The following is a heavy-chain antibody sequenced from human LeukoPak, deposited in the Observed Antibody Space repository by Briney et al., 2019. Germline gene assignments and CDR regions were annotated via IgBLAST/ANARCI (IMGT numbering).Heavy chain of an antibody. J-gene: IGHJ4*02. CDR1: GGSFSGYY. CDR3: ARARLVIKSFDY. Sequence: SETLSLTCAVYGGSFSGYYWSWIRQPPGKGLEWIGEINHGGSTNYNPSLKSRVTISVDTSKNQFSLKLSSVTAADTAVYYCARARLVIKSFDYWGQGTLVTVSS. V-gene: IGHV4-34*01. D-gene: IGHD3-9*01. CDR2: INHGGST.